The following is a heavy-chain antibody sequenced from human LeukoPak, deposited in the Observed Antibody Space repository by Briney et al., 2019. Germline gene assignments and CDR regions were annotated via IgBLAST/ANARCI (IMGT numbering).Heavy chain of an antibody. Sequence: GGSLRLSCAVSGFTFSSYAMSWVRQAPGKGLEWVSAIDSSGSYTWYDDSVKGRFTISRDNAKNSLYLQMNSLRAEDTAVYYCAREMLDHDAFDIWGQGTMVTVSS. CDR2: IDSSGSYT. J-gene: IGHJ3*02. CDR3: AREMLDHDAFDI. CDR1: GFTFSSYA. D-gene: IGHD1-1*01. V-gene: IGHV3-21*04.